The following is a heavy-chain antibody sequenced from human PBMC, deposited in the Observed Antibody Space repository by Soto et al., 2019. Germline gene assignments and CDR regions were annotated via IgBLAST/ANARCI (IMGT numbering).Heavy chain of an antibody. D-gene: IGHD6-13*01. CDR3: ARDRDNSNWPNFDY. J-gene: IGHJ4*02. Sequence: QVQLVQSGSEVKKPGSSVKVSCKASGGTFSIYTISWVRQAPGQGLEWMGRVIPIFDVTSYAQRFQGRVTIPADNSTTTAYMELSSLRSEDTAVYYCARDRDNSNWPNFDYWGQGTLVTVSS. CDR2: VIPIFDVT. CDR1: GGTFSIYT. V-gene: IGHV1-69*02.